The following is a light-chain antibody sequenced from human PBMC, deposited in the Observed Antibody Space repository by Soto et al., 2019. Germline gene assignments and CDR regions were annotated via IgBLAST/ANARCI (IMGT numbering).Light chain of an antibody. V-gene: IGLV2-8*01. CDR2: EVT. CDR1: SSDVGAYKY. Sequence: QSALTQPPSASGSPGQSVTISCTGISSDVGAYKYVSWYQQYPGKAPKLMIYEVTKRPSGDPDRFSGSKSGNTASLTVSGLQAEDEADYYCTSYVGNDIWVFGGGTKVTVL. CDR3: TSYVGNDIWV. J-gene: IGLJ3*02.